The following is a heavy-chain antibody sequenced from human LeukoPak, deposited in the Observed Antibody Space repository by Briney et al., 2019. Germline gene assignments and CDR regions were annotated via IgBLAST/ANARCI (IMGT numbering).Heavy chain of an antibody. CDR3: ARLRAAPWGFDY. CDR2: INHSGST. Sequence: SETLSLTCAAYGGSFSGYYWSWIRQPPGKGLEWIGEINHSGSTNYNPSLKSRVSISVDTSKNQFSLKLNSVTAADTALYYCARLRAAPWGFDYWGQGSLVPVSS. CDR1: GGSFSGYY. J-gene: IGHJ4*02. D-gene: IGHD2-2*01. V-gene: IGHV4-34*01.